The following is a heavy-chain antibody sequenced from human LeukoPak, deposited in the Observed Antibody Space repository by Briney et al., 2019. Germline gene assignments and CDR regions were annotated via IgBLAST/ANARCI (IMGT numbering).Heavy chain of an antibody. J-gene: IGHJ4*02. CDR3: ARFPSGSYFDY. V-gene: IGHV3-7*01. Sequence: GGSLRLSCAASGFTFSSYWMSWVRQAPGKGLELVANIKQDGSEKYYVDSVKGRFTISRDNAKNSLYLQMNSLRAEDTAVYYCARFPSGSYFDYWGQGTLVTASS. D-gene: IGHD1-26*01. CDR1: GFTFSSYW. CDR2: IKQDGSEK.